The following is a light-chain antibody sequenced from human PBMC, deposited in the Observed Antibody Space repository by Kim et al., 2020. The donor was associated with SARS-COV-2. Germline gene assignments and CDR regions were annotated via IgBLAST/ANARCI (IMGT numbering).Light chain of an antibody. J-gene: IGKJ2*01. CDR3: LQHSVFPHT. CDR2: SAS. V-gene: IGKV1-17*03. Sequence: DIQMTQSPSAMSASVGERVTITCRASQGIRNNLAWFQQKPGTVPKRLIFSASSLESGVPSRFRGSGGGTDFTLTISSLQPEDFATYFCLQHSVFPHTFGQGTKLEI. CDR1: QGIRNN.